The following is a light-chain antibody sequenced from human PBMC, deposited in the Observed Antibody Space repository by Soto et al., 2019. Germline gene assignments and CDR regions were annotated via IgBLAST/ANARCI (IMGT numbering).Light chain of an antibody. V-gene: IGKV1-39*01. CDR2: AAS. CDR1: QSISNY. Sequence: DIQLTQSPSSLSASVGDRVSISCRASQSISNYLNWYQQKPGKAPKVLIFAASRLQSGVPPRFSGSGSGTDFTLTISSLQPEDVATYFCQQSYRTPITFGQGTRLEIK. J-gene: IGKJ5*01. CDR3: QQSYRTPIT.